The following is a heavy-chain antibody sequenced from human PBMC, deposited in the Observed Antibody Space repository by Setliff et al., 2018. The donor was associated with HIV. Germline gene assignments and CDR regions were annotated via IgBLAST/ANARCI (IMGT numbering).Heavy chain of an antibody. CDR2: SHYSGST. J-gene: IGHJ5*02. CDR1: GGSIGSHY. D-gene: IGHD6-13*01. Sequence: PSETLSLTCIVSGGSIGSHYWSWIRQPPGKGLEWIAYSHYSGSTNYNPSLKSRVTISLDTSKNQFSLKLSSVTAADTAVYYCARDIQAAGTGWFDPWGQGTLVTVSS. CDR3: ARDIQAAGTGWFDP. V-gene: IGHV4-59*11.